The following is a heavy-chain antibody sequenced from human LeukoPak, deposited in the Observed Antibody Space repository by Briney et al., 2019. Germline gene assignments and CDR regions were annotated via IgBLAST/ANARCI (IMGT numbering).Heavy chain of an antibody. CDR3: ARGNLLLWFGELLLKPFDY. D-gene: IGHD3-10*01. CDR2: ISVYNGNT. J-gene: IGHJ4*02. V-gene: IGHV1-18*01. CDR1: GYTFTSYG. Sequence: ASVKVSCKASGYTFTSYGISWVRQAPGQGLEWMGWISVYNGNTNYAQKLQDRVTMTTDTSTSTAYMELRSLRSDDTAVYYCARGNLLLWFGELLLKPFDYWGQGTLVTVSS.